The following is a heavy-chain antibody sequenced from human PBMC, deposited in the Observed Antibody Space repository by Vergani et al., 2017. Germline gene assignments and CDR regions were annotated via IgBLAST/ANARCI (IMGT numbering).Heavy chain of an antibody. J-gene: IGHJ4*02. V-gene: IGHV1-69*06. CDR2: IIPIFGTA. D-gene: IGHD3-10*01. CDR3: ARDGGENYDGSGSYYNFPIDY. CDR1: GGTFSSYA. Sequence: QVQLVQSGAEVKKPGSSVKVSCKASGGTFSSYAISWVRQAPGQGLEWMGRIIPIFGTANYAQKLQGRVTMTTDTSTSTAYMELRSLRSDDTAVYYCARDGGENYDGSGSYYNFPIDYWGQGTLVTVSS.